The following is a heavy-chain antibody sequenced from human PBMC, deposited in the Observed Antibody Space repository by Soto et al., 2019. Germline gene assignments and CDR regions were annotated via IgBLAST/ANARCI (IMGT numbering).Heavy chain of an antibody. CDR3: ASAPLRGVPAANPAAAGSLDY. D-gene: IGHD2-2*01. CDR1: GDTFTSYY. V-gene: IGHV1-46*01. Sequence: ASVKVSCKASGDTFTSYYMHWVRQAPGQGLEWMGIINPSGGSTSYAQKFQGRVTMTRDTSTSTVYMELSSLRSEDTAVYYCASAPLRGVPAANPAAAGSLDYWGQGTLVTVSS. J-gene: IGHJ4*02. CDR2: INPSGGST.